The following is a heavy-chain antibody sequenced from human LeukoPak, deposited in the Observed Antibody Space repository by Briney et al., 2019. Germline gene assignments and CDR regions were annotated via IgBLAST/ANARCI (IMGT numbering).Heavy chain of an antibody. CDR1: GFTFSSYW. D-gene: IGHD3/OR15-3a*01. Sequence: PGGSLRLSCAASGFTFSSYWMSWVRQAPGKGLEWVANIKQDGSEKYYVDSVKGRFTISRDNAKNSLYLQMNSLRAEDTAVYYCVRDWTAYYYYYYMDVWGKGTTVTVSS. V-gene: IGHV3-7*01. CDR2: IKQDGSEK. J-gene: IGHJ6*03. CDR3: VRDWTAYYYYYYMDV.